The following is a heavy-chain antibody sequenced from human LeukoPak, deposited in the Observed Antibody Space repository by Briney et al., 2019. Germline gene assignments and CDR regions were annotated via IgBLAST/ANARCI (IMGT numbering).Heavy chain of an antibody. CDR3: ARVLGYYDSRAFDI. D-gene: IGHD3-22*01. CDR2: IYYSGST. J-gene: IGHJ3*02. CDR1: GGSISSYY. V-gene: IGHV4-59*01. Sequence: SETLSLTCTVSGGSISSYYWSWIRQPPGKGLEWIGYIYYSGSTNYNPSLKSRVTISVHTSKNQFSLKLSSVTAADTAVYYCARVLGYYDSRAFDIWGQGTMVTVSS.